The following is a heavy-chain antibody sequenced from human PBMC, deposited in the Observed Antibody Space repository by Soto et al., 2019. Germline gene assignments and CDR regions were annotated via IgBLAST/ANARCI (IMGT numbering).Heavy chain of an antibody. Sequence: GXSVKVCFKASRGTFISYAISWVRQAPGQGLEWMGGIIPIFGTANYAQKFQGRVTITADKSTSAAYMELSSLRSEDTAVYYCAREYYYGSGSYYAYSNYYGMDVWGQGTTVTVSS. D-gene: IGHD3-10*01. V-gene: IGHV1-69*06. CDR2: IIPIFGTA. J-gene: IGHJ6*02. CDR3: AREYYYGSGSYYAYSNYYGMDV. CDR1: RGTFISYA.